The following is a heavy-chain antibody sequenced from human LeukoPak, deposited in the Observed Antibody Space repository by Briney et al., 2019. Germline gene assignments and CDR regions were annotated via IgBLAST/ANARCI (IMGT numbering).Heavy chain of an antibody. J-gene: IGHJ1*01. CDR1: GFSVSNNY. Sequence: GGSLRPSCAASGFSVSNNYMSWVCQAPGKGLEWVSVIYSGGSTFYADSVKGRFTISRDNSKNTLYPQMNSLRAEDTAVYYCASDSYSPEYFQHWGQGTLVTVSS. CDR3: ASDSYSPEYFQH. CDR2: IYSGGST. D-gene: IGHD2-15*01. V-gene: IGHV3-66*01.